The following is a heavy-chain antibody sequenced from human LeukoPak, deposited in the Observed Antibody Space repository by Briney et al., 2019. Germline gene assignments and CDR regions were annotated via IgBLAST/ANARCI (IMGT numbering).Heavy chain of an antibody. CDR2: IYYSGST. Sequence: PSETLSLTCTVSGGSISSGGYYWSWIRQHPGKGLEWIGYIYYSGSTYYNPSLKSRVTISVDTSKNQFSLKLSSVTAADTAVYYCARDFDGSGWYYFDYWDQGTLVTVSS. V-gene: IGHV4-31*03. J-gene: IGHJ4*02. CDR3: ARDFDGSGWYYFDY. D-gene: IGHD6-19*01. CDR1: GGSISSGGYY.